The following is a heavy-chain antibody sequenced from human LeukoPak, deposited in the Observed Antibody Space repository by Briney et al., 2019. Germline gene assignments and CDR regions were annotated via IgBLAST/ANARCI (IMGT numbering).Heavy chain of an antibody. Sequence: GGSLRLSCAASGFTFSSYSMNWGRQAPGKGLDWVSYISSTRSTIYYADSVKGRFTISRDNSKNTLSLQMNSLRAEDTAVYYCAQDATDFDSSGQTYFDNWGQGTLVTVSS. J-gene: IGHJ4*02. CDR3: AQDATDFDSSGQTYFDN. D-gene: IGHD3-22*01. CDR1: GFTFSSYS. V-gene: IGHV3-48*01. CDR2: ISSTRSTI.